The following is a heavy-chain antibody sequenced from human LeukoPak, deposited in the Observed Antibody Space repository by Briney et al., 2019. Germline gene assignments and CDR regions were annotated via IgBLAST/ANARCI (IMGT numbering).Heavy chain of an antibody. Sequence: PSETPSLTCTVTGGTISSGSYYWSWIRQPAGKGLEWIGRIYTSGSTNYNPSLKSRVTISVDTSKNQFSLKLSSVTAADTAVYYCASSIAARDDAFDIWGQGTMVTVSS. J-gene: IGHJ3*02. V-gene: IGHV4-61*02. CDR3: ASSIAARDDAFDI. CDR1: GGTISSGSYY. D-gene: IGHD6-6*01. CDR2: IYTSGST.